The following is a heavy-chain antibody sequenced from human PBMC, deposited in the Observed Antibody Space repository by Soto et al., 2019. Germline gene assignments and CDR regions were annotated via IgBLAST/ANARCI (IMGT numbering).Heavy chain of an antibody. Sequence: QVQLVQSGAEVKKPGSSVKVSCKASGGTFSSYAISWVRQAPGQGLEWMGGIIPIFGTANYAQKFQGRVTITAEESTSTAYMELSSLRSEDTAVYYCARAYLGYYDSSGLPNNWFDPWGQGTLVTVSS. CDR2: IIPIFGTA. CDR1: GGTFSSYA. CDR3: ARAYLGYYDSSGLPNNWFDP. D-gene: IGHD3-22*01. J-gene: IGHJ5*02. V-gene: IGHV1-69*01.